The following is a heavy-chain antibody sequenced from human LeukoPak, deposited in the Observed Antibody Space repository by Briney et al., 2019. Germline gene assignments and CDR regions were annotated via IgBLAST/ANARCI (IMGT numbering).Heavy chain of an antibody. D-gene: IGHD3-16*02. Sequence: AGRSLRLSCAASGFTFSSYGMHWVRQAPGKGLEWVAVIWYGGSNKYYADSVKGRFTISRDNSKNTLYLQMNSLRAEDTAVYYCAKEYERLGELSFDYWGQGTLVTVSS. CDR2: IWYGGSNK. CDR3: AKEYERLGELSFDY. CDR1: GFTFSSYG. J-gene: IGHJ4*02. V-gene: IGHV3-33*06.